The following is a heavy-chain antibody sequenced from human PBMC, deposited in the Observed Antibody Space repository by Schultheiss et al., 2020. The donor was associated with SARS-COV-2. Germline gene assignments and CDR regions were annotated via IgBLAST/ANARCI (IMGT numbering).Heavy chain of an antibody. CDR1: GYTFTGYY. CDR2: INPNSGGT. V-gene: IGHV1-2*02. Sequence: ASVKVSCKASGYTFTGYYMHWVRQAPGQGLEWMGWINPNSGGTNYAQKFQGRVTMTRDTSISTAYMELSRLRSDDTAVYYCARERYCTNGVCYFFYYYYGMDVWGQGTTVTVSS. J-gene: IGHJ6*02. D-gene: IGHD2-8*01. CDR3: ARERYCTNGVCYFFYYYYGMDV.